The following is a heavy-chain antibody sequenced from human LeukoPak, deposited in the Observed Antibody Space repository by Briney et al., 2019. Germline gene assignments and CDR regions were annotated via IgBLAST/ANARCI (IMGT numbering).Heavy chain of an antibody. V-gene: IGHV3-33*08. D-gene: IGHD3-10*01. J-gene: IGHJ5*02. CDR2: IWYGGSNE. Sequence: GRSLRLSCAASGFTFSSYGMHWVRQAPGKGLEWVAVIWYGGSNEYYADSVKGRFTISRDNSKNTVYVQMNSLRVDDTAVYYCARGGITRSFDPWGQGTLVTVSS. CDR1: GFTFSSYG. CDR3: ARGGITRSFDP.